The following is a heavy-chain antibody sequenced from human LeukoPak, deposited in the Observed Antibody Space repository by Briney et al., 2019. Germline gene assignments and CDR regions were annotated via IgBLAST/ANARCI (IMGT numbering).Heavy chain of an antibody. D-gene: IGHD6-13*01. V-gene: IGHV3-53*01. Sequence: GGSLRLSCAASGFTVSSNYMSWVRQAPGKGLEWVSVIYSGGSTYYADSVKGRFAISRDNSKNTLYLQMNSLRAEDTAVYYCARGAYSSSWYPENYYYMDVWGKGTTVTVSS. CDR2: IYSGGST. CDR3: ARGAYSSSWYPENYYYMDV. CDR1: GFTVSSNY. J-gene: IGHJ6*03.